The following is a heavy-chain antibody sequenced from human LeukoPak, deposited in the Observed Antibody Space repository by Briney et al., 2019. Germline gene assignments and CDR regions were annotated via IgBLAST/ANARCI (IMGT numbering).Heavy chain of an antibody. CDR3: ARKGAVTAGY. CDR1: GFTFSSYE. Sequence: GGSLRLSCVVSGFTFSSYEMNWVRQAPGKGLEWVSYISSSGSTIYYADSVKGRFTISRDNAKNSLYLQMNSLRAEDTAVYYCARKGAVTAGYWGQGTLVTVSP. CDR2: ISSSGSTI. J-gene: IGHJ4*02. V-gene: IGHV3-48*03. D-gene: IGHD4-11*01.